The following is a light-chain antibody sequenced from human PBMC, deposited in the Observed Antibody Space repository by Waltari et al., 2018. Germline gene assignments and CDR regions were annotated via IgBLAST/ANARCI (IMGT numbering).Light chain of an antibody. V-gene: IGLV1-47*01. CDR1: TSNIGRNY. J-gene: IGLJ3*02. CDR2: RNN. CDR3: ATWDGSLTAWV. Sequence: QSVLTQPPSASGTPGQRVTISCSGSTSNIGRNYVYWYQQFPGTAPKLLVYRNNGGPAVFPDRISGSKSATSAALAISGLRSEDEADYYCATWDGSLTAWVFGGWTKVTVL.